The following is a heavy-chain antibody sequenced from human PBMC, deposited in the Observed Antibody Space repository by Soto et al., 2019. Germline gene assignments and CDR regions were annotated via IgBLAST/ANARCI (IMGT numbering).Heavy chain of an antibody. V-gene: IGHV4-61*01. D-gene: IGHD1-26*01. CDR2: MSHSGGT. CDR1: GGFVSSGTYY. J-gene: IGHJ3*02. CDR3: ARVEWGMVTTVFDPFDI. Sequence: PSETLSLTCAVYGGFVSSGTYYWSWIRQPPGKGLEWIGEMSHSGGTHFNPSLKSRVTISVDTSKHQFSLKMSSVTAADTALYYWARVEWGMVTTVFDPFDIWGQGTMVTASS.